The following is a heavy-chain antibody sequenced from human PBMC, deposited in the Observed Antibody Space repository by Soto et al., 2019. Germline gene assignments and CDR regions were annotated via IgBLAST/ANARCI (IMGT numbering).Heavy chain of an antibody. CDR1: GFTFSSYG. CDR2: ISYDGSNK. Sequence: GGSLRLSCAASGFTFSSYGMHWVRQAPGKGLEWVAVISYDGSNKYYADSVKGRFTISRDNSKNTLYLQMNSLRAEDTAVYYCAKDIASYLRTAYYYYGMDVWGQGTTVTVSS. J-gene: IGHJ6*02. D-gene: IGHD1-26*01. V-gene: IGHV3-30*18. CDR3: AKDIASYLRTAYYYYGMDV.